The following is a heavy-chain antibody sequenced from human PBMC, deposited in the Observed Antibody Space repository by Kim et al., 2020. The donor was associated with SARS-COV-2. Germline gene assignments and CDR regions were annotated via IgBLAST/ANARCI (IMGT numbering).Heavy chain of an antibody. J-gene: IGHJ4*02. Sequence: SRKGRFTISRDNANNSLYLQMNSPRDEDTAVYYCARDLLSTSVEMATIFDYWGQGILVTVSS. V-gene: IGHV3-11*06. D-gene: IGHD5-12*01. CDR3: ARDLLSTSVEMATIFDY.